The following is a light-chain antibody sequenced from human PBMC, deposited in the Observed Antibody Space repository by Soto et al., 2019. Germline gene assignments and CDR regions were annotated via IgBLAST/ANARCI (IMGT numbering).Light chain of an antibody. V-gene: IGLV2-14*03. CDR1: SSDVGRYNY. CDR3: LSYTGNSVLWV. CDR2: DVS. Sequence: QSVLTQPASVSGSPGQSITLSCTGSSSDVGRYNYVSWYQQHPGKAPKLMIYDVSNRPSGVSNRFSGSKSGNTASLTISGLQAEDEADYYCLSYTGNSVLWVFGGGTKLTVL. J-gene: IGLJ3*02.